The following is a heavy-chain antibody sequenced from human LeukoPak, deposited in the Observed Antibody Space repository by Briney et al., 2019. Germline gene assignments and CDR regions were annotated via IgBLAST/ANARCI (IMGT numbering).Heavy chain of an antibody. J-gene: IGHJ4*02. CDR1: GFTFSRFA. Sequence: PGGSLRLSCAASGFTFSRFAMNWVRQAPGKGLEWGADIIGRGGTTYSTDSVKGRFTISRDNPRNTPFLQMNSLRAEDTAIYYCAKGRVRGGAADIGGYWGQGTLVTVSS. D-gene: IGHD3-10*01. CDR2: IIGRGGTT. V-gene: IGHV3-23*01. CDR3: AKGRVRGGAADIGGY.